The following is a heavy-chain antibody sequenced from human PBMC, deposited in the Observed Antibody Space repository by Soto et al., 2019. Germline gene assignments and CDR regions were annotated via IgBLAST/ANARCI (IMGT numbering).Heavy chain of an antibody. CDR2: ISYDGSNK. J-gene: IGHJ4*02. D-gene: IGHD3-22*01. CDR3: SRDSSGYYYGGDY. CDR1: GFTFSSYG. V-gene: IGHV3-30*03. Sequence: SLRLSCAASGFTFSSYGMHWVRQAPGKGLEWVAVISYDGSNKYYADSVKGRFTISRDNSKNTLYLQMNSLRAEDTAVYYSSRDSSGYYYGGDYWGQGTLVTVSS.